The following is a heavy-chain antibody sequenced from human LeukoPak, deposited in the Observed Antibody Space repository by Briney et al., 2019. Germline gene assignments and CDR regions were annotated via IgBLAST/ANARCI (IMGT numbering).Heavy chain of an antibody. D-gene: IGHD6-19*01. CDR2: IRSKANSYAT. Sequence: GGSLRLSCAASGFTFSGSAMHWVRQASGKGLEWVGRIRSKANSYATAYAASVKGRFTISRDDSKNTAYLQMNSLKTEDTAVYYCTSRADSDSSPAIVLDYWGQGTLVTVSS. V-gene: IGHV3-73*01. CDR1: GFTFSGSA. J-gene: IGHJ4*02. CDR3: TSRADSDSSPAIVLDY.